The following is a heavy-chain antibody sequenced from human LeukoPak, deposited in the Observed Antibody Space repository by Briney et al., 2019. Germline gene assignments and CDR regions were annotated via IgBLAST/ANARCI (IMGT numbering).Heavy chain of an antibody. J-gene: IGHJ6*03. CDR3: ARDHRADVLPFLEWLLPPYYMDV. V-gene: IGHV1-18*01. D-gene: IGHD3-3*01. CDR2: ISAYNGNT. CDR1: GYTFTSYG. Sequence: ASVKVSCKASGYTFTSYGISWVRQAPGQGLEWMGWISAYNGNTNYAQKLQGRVTMTTDTSTSTAYMELRSLRSDDTAVYYCARDHRADVLPFLEWLLPPYYMDVWGKGTTVTVSS.